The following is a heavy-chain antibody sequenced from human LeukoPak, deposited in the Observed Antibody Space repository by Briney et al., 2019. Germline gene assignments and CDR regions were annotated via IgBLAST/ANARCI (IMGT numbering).Heavy chain of an antibody. J-gene: IGHJ3*02. CDR2: TKRKSDGGTA. V-gene: IGHV3-15*01. D-gene: IGHD3-22*01. CDR1: VFTFTNAW. CDR3: TTDRGVYDSSGYYYFSTDI. Sequence: GSPRLSCAPPVFTFTNAWMNWVRQGPGKGLEWVGHTKRKSDGGTADYDAPVKGRFTISRDDSKNTLFLQMYSLKTGDTAVYYCTTDRGVYDSSGYYYFSTDIWGQGTMVTVSS.